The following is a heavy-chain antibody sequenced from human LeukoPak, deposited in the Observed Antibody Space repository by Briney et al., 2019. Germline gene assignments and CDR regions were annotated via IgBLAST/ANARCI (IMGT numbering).Heavy chain of an antibody. CDR2: IYYSGST. Sequence: KPSETLSLTCTVSGGSISSYYWSWIRQPPGKGLEWIGYIYYSGSTNYNPSPKSRVTISVDTSKNQFSLKLSSVTAADTAVYYCARATYCYDSSGYYYPNYYYYYMDVWGKGTTVTVSS. CDR1: GGSISSYY. CDR3: ARATYCYDSSGYYYPNYYYYYMDV. D-gene: IGHD3-22*01. J-gene: IGHJ6*03. V-gene: IGHV4-59*01.